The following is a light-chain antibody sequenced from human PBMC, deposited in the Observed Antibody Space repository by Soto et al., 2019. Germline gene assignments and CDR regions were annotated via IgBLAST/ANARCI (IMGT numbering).Light chain of an antibody. CDR2: GAS. CDR1: QSVSSN. J-gene: IGKJ2*01. V-gene: IGKV3-15*01. Sequence: EIVMTQSPATLSVSPGERATLSCRASQSVSSNLAWYQQKPGQAPRLLIYGASTRATGIPARYSGSGSGTEFTRTISSLQSEDFAVYYCQHYNNWPPYTFGQGTKLEIK. CDR3: QHYNNWPPYT.